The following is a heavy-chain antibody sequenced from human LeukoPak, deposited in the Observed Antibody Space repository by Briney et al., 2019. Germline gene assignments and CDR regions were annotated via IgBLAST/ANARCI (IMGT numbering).Heavy chain of an antibody. CDR2: INWNGGST. J-gene: IGHJ6*03. V-gene: IGHV3-20*04. CDR1: GFTFDDYG. D-gene: IGHD3-10*01. CDR3: ARMRFGDATNFYYYYYYMDV. Sequence: GGSLRLSCAASGFTFDDYGMSWVRQAPGKGLEWVSGINWNGGSTGYADSVKGRFTISRDNAKNSLYLQMNSLRAEDTAVYYCARMRFGDATNFYYYYYYMDVWGKGTTVTISS.